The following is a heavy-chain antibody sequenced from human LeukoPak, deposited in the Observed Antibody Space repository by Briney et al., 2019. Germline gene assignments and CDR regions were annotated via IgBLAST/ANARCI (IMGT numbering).Heavy chain of an antibody. CDR1: GFTFNRYW. D-gene: IGHD3-10*01. Sequence: GGSLRHSCAASGFTFNRYWVHWVRQAPGKGLVWVSRINSDGSDITYADSVKGRFTISRDNAKNTVYVQMNSLRAEDTAVYYCARGSLGDGSLLIDYWGQGTLVTVSS. CDR3: ARGSLGDGSLLIDY. CDR2: INSDGSDI. V-gene: IGHV3-74*01. J-gene: IGHJ4*02.